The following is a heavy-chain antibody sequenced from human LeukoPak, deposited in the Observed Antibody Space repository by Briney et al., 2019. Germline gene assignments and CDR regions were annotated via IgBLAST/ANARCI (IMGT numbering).Heavy chain of an antibody. Sequence: GASVKVSCKASGYTFTSYDINWVRQATGQGLEWMGWMNPNSGNTGYAQKFQGRVTMTRNTSISTAYMELSSLRSEDTAVYYCARVTTANWYDFWSGYPYYYYYMDVWGKGTTVTVSS. V-gene: IGHV1-8*01. CDR3: ARVTTANWYDFWSGYPYYYYYMDV. J-gene: IGHJ6*03. CDR1: GYTFTSYD. CDR2: MNPNSGNT. D-gene: IGHD3-3*01.